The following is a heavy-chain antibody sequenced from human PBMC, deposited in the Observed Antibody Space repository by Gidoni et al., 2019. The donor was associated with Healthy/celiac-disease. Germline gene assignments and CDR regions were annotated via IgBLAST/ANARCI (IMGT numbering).Heavy chain of an antibody. CDR2: IYTSGST. Sequence: QVQLQESGPGLVTPSQTLSLTCTLSGGSISSGSYYWSWIRQPAGKGLEWIGRIYTSGSTNYNPSLKSRVTMSVDTSKNQFSLKLSSVTAADTAVYYCARAPWGPNGPDLWGQGTLVTVSS. D-gene: IGHD3-16*01. CDR3: ARAPWGPNGPDL. J-gene: IGHJ5*02. CDR1: GGSISSGSYY. V-gene: IGHV4-61*02.